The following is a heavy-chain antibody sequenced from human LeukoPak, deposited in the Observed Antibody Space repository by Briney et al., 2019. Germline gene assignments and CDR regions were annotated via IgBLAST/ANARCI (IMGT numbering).Heavy chain of an antibody. J-gene: IGHJ4*02. V-gene: IGHV3-48*01. CDR3: ARDSITIFGVVIS. CDR2: ISSSSSTI. CDR1: GFTFSSYS. D-gene: IGHD3-3*01. Sequence: GGSLRLSCAASGFTFSSYSMNWVRQAPGKGLEWVSYISSSSSTIYYADSVKGRFTISRDNAKNSLYLQMNSLRAEDTAVYYCARDSITIFGVVISWGQGTLVTVSS.